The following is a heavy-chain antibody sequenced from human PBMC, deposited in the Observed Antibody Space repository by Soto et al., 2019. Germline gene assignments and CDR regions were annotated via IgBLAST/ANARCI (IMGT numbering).Heavy chain of an antibody. Sequence: QLFESGGGLVQPGGSLRLSCVASGFSFGRYAMTWVRQAPGKGLEWVSGTSGNGGDTYYVDSVKGRFTISRDNPKNTLYLQMNSLRVEDTAIYSCAEIYDFWSRHHDSFDVWGQGTSVTVSS. J-gene: IGHJ3*01. V-gene: IGHV3-23*01. D-gene: IGHD3-3*01. CDR1: GFSFGRYA. CDR2: TSGNGGDT. CDR3: AEIYDFWSRHHDSFDV.